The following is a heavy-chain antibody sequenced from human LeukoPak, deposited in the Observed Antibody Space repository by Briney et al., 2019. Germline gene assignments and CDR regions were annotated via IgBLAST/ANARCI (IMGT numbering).Heavy chain of an antibody. CDR1: GGSISSSIYY. D-gene: IGHD3-10*01. J-gene: IGHJ6*03. CDR2: IYYRRST. V-gene: IGHV4-39*07. CDR3: ERMNTVVRGVRAKYYYYYMDV. Sequence: SETLSLTCTVSGGSISSSIYYLGWIRQPRGEGLGWFGSIYYRRSTYYNPSFKSRVTISVDTSKNQFSLKLSSVNAANTDVNYCERMNTVVRGVRAKYYYYYMDVWGKGTTVTISS.